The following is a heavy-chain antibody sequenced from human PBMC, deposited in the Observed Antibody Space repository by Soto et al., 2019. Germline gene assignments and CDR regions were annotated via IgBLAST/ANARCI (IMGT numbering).Heavy chain of an antibody. V-gene: IGHV3-21*01. Sequence: EVQLVESGGGLVKPGGSLRLSCAGSGFTFSSSSMNWVRQSPGKELEWVSSISGTSDYIYYADSVKGRFTISRDNAKNSRYLQMNSLRVEDTAVYHCARDPSDYGSGSYYPFDYWGQGTLVTVSS. CDR1: GFTFSSSS. D-gene: IGHD3-10*01. CDR3: ARDPSDYGSGSYYPFDY. J-gene: IGHJ4*02. CDR2: ISGTSDYI.